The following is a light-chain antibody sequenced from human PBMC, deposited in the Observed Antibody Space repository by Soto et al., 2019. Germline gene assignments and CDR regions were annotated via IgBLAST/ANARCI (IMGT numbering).Light chain of an antibody. CDR3: QQYGSSLPWT. CDR1: QSVSSY. V-gene: IGKV3-20*01. J-gene: IGKJ1*01. CDR2: GAF. Sequence: EIVLTQSPGTLSSSPGERATLSCRASQSVSSYLAWYQQKPGQAPRLLIYGAFTRATGIPDRFSGSGSGTDFTLTISRLEPEDFAVFYCQQYGSSLPWTFGQGTKV.